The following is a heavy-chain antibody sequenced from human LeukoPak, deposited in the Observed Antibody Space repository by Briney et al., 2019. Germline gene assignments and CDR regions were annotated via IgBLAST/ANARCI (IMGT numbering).Heavy chain of an antibody. CDR2: ISYSGST. CDR3: ARQNSGYDLGPFAY. CDR1: GGSISSYY. V-gene: IGHV4-59*08. D-gene: IGHD5-12*01. Sequence: SETLSLTCTVSGGSISSYYWSWIRQPPGKGLEWIAYISYSGSTNYNPSLRSRVTISLDTSKNHFSLKLSSVTAADTAVYYCARQNSGYDLGPFAYWGQGTLVTVSS. J-gene: IGHJ4*02.